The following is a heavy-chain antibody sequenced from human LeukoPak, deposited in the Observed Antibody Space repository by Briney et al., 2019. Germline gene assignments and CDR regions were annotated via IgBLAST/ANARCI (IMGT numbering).Heavy chain of an antibody. CDR2: ISYDGSNK. CDR1: GFTFSSYA. J-gene: IGHJ3*02. CDR3: AREGRYCSSTSCYGPDAFDI. D-gene: IGHD2-2*01. Sequence: GGSLRLSCAASGFTFSSYAMYWVRQAPGKGLEWVAVISYDGSNKYYADSVKGRFTISRDNSKNTLYLQMNSLRAEDTAVYYCAREGRYCSSTSCYGPDAFDIWGQGTMVTVSS. V-gene: IGHV3-30-3*01.